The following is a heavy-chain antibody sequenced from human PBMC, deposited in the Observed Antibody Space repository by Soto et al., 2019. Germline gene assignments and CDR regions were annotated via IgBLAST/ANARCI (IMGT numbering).Heavy chain of an antibody. CDR2: MNPNSGNT. D-gene: IGHD3-10*01. V-gene: IGHV1-8*01. CDR1: GSTFRNYD. Sequence: QMQLVQSGDEVKKPAASVIVSCKASGSTFRNYDINWVRQAPGQGLEWMGWMNPNSGNTDIAQKFQGRVTMTRDPPTGTADMEATRLGAEDATGFDSAREGTGTGAGRGIEDDAPEVGGQGTTVAVSP. J-gene: IGHJ6*01. CDR3: AREGTGTGAGRGIEDDAPEV.